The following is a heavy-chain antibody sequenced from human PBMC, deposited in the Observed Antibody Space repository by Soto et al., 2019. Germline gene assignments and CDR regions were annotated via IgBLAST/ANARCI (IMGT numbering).Heavy chain of an antibody. Sequence: PGGSLRLSCAASGFTFGSFTMNWVRQAPRKGLEWVSTISSNSAYIYYTDALRGRFTISRDNAKNSLHLQMNSLRAEDTAVYYCTRDASRDSSARGWFDPWGPGTLVTVSS. J-gene: IGHJ5*02. CDR2: ISSNSAYI. D-gene: IGHD6-13*01. V-gene: IGHV3-21*01. CDR1: GFTFGSFT. CDR3: TRDASRDSSARGWFDP.